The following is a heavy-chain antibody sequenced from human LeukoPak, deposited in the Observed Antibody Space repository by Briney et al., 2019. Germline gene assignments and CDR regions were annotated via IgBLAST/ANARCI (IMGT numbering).Heavy chain of an antibody. D-gene: IGHD6-13*01. CDR2: IYTSGST. Sequence: PSETLSLTCTVSGGSISNYFWSWIRQPAGKGLEWIGRIYTSGSTNYDPSFKSRVTMSVDTSKNQFSLKVSSVTAADTAVYYCAREIGGSSWHSSNAFDIWGQGTMVTVSS. V-gene: IGHV4-4*07. CDR1: GGSISNYF. CDR3: AREIGGSSWHSSNAFDI. J-gene: IGHJ3*02.